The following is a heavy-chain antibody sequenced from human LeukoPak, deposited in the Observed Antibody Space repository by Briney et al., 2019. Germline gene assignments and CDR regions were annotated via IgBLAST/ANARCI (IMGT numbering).Heavy chain of an antibody. CDR3: ARLVAAAPYYGMDV. CDR1: GGSISSSSYY. Sequence: SETLSLTCTVSGGSISSSSYYWGWIRQPPGKGLEWIGSIYHSGSTYYNPSLKSRVTISVDTSKNQFSLKLSSVTAADTAVYYCARLVAAAPYYGMDVWGQGTTVTVSS. J-gene: IGHJ6*02. D-gene: IGHD6-13*01. CDR2: IYHSGST. V-gene: IGHV4-39*01.